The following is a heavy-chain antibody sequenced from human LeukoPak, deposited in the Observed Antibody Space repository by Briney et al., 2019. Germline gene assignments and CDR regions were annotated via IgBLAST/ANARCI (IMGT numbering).Heavy chain of an antibody. CDR1: GGSISSSSYY. V-gene: IGHV4-39*07. D-gene: IGHD6-25*01. CDR2: IYYSGST. J-gene: IGHJ4*02. Sequence: SETLSLTCTVSGGSISSSSYYWGWIRQPPGKGLEWIGSIYYSGSTYYNPSLKSRVTISVDTSKNQFSLKLTSVSAADTAVYYCAREDGQQRTRGELGHWGQGILVTVSS. CDR3: AREDGQQRTRGELGH.